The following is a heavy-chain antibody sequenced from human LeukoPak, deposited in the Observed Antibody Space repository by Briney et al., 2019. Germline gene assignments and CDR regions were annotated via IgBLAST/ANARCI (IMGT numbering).Heavy chain of an antibody. Sequence: SETLSLTCTVSGGSISGYYWSWIRQPPGKGLEWIGYIYYNGGTKDNPSLKSRVTISVDTSKNQFSLEVSSVTAADTAVYYCARHMTGDGYNWEFDYWGQGTLVTVSS. CDR1: GGSISGYY. J-gene: IGHJ4*02. CDR2: IYYNGGT. D-gene: IGHD5-24*01. CDR3: ARHMTGDGYNWEFDY. V-gene: IGHV4-59*08.